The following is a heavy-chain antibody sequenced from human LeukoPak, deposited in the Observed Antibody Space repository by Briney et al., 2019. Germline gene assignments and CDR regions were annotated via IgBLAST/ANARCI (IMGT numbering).Heavy chain of an antibody. D-gene: IGHD1-26*01. CDR1: GGSISSYY. Sequence: SETLSLTCTVSGGSISSYYWSWIRQRPGKGLEWIGYIYYSGSTNYNPSLKSRVTISVDTSKNRFSLKLSSVTAADTAVYYCARDRDLGLFDYWGQGTLVTVSS. CDR2: IYYSGST. J-gene: IGHJ4*02. CDR3: ARDRDLGLFDY. V-gene: IGHV4-59*01.